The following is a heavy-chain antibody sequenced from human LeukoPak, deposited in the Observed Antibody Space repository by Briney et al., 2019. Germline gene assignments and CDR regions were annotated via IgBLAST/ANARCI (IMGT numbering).Heavy chain of an antibody. CDR1: GSTFSSHT. CDR2: ISSTSSVI. D-gene: IGHD3-22*01. Sequence: PGGSLRLSCAASGSTFSSHTMNWVRQAPGKGLEWVSYISSTSSVIYYADSVKGRFTISRDNAKSSLYLQMNSLRAEDTAVYYCAKDERITMIVRPVNWFDPWGQGTLVTVSS. CDR3: AKDERITMIVRPVNWFDP. V-gene: IGHV3-48*04. J-gene: IGHJ5*02.